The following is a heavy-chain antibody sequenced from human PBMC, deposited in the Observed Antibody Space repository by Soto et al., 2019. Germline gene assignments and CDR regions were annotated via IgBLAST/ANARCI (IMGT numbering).Heavy chain of an antibody. D-gene: IGHD6-19*01. J-gene: IGHJ4*02. CDR1: GFTFSSYA. Sequence: EVQLLESGGGLVQPGGSLRLSCAASGFTFSSYAMSWVRQAPGKGLEWVSAISGSGGSTYYADSVKGRFTISRDHSKNTLYMQGNSLRAEDTAVYYCAKAGGYSSGWYYFDYWGQGTLVTASS. V-gene: IGHV3-23*01. CDR2: ISGSGGST. CDR3: AKAGGYSSGWYYFDY.